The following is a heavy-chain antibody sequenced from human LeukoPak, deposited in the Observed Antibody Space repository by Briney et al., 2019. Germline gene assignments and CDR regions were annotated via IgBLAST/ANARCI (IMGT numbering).Heavy chain of an antibody. CDR2: INHSGST. J-gene: IGHJ5*02. CDR1: GGSFSGYY. CDR3: ARFTTYATVTTDWFDP. D-gene: IGHD4-17*01. Sequence: SETLSLTCAVYGGSFSGYYWSWMRQRPGKGLEWIGEINHSGSTNYNPSLKSRVTISVDTSKNQFSLKLSSVTAADTAVYYCARFTTYATVTTDWFDPWGQGTLVTVS. V-gene: IGHV4-34*01.